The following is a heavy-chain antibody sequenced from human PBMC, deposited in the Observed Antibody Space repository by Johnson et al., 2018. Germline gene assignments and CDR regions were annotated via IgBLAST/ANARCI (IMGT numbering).Heavy chain of an antibody. V-gene: IGHV3-74*01. Sequence: EVQLLESGGGLVQPGGSLRLSCAASGFSISNYWMHWVRQPPGKGLVWVSRINGDGSNSGYVDSVKGRFTISRDNTKNTLDLQMNSLGAEDTAVYYCARTPYYDRSGRTAIDIWGQGTMVTVSS. D-gene: IGHD3-22*01. CDR3: ARTPYYDRSGRTAIDI. J-gene: IGHJ3*02. CDR1: GFSISNYW. CDR2: INGDGSNS.